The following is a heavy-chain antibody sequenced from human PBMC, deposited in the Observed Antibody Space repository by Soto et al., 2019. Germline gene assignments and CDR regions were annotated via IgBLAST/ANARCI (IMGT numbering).Heavy chain of an antibody. J-gene: IGHJ4*02. CDR2: VYYSGAT. D-gene: IGHD3-16*01. CDR1: GDSMATGGHY. CDR3: ARDKDLQPTVWGF. V-gene: IGHV4-31*03. Sequence: SETLSLTCTVSGDSMATGGHYYNWIRQVPGKGLGWIGYVYYSGATHYTPSLRARATISRDTSKNQFSLRLISVTAADTALYYCARDKDLQPTVWGFWGQGIQVTVSS.